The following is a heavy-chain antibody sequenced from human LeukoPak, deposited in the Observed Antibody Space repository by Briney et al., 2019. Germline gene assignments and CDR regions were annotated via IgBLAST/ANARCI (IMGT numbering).Heavy chain of an antibody. Sequence: SETLSLTCTVSGGSVSSASYYWSWIPKPPEKGLEWIGYIYYTGSTNYNPSLKSRVTISLDTSKNQFSLKLSSVTAADPAVYYCARDLRALDSRENFSWFDPWGQGTLVTVSS. D-gene: IGHD6-13*01. J-gene: IGHJ5*02. V-gene: IGHV4-61*01. CDR1: GGSVSSASYY. CDR3: ARDLRALDSRENFSWFDP. CDR2: IYYTGST.